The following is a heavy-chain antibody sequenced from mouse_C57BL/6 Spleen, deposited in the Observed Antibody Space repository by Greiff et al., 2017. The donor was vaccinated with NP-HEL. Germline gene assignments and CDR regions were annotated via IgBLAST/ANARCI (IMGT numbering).Heavy chain of an antibody. Sequence: EVMLVESGGGLVKPGGSLKLSCAASGFTFSDYGMHWVRQAPEKGLEWVAYISSGSSTIYYADTVKGRFTISRDNAKNTLFLQMTSLRSEDTAMYYCARGDGYDGNFDVWGTGTTVTVSS. V-gene: IGHV5-17*01. D-gene: IGHD2-2*01. CDR2: ISSGSSTI. J-gene: IGHJ1*03. CDR1: GFTFSDYG. CDR3: ARGDGYDGNFDV.